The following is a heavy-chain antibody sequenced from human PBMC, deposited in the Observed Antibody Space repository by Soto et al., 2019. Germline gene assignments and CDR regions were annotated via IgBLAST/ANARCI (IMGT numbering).Heavy chain of an antibody. CDR3: ARDRDTAMMYYFDY. CDR2: IWYDGSNK. Sequence: PGGSLRLSCAASGFTFSSYGMHWIRQAPGKGLEWVAVIWYDGSNKYYADSVKGRFTISRDNSKNTLYLQMNSLRAEDTAVYYCARDRDTAMMYYFDYWGQGTLVTVSS. CDR1: GFTFSSYG. D-gene: IGHD5-18*01. V-gene: IGHV3-33*01. J-gene: IGHJ4*02.